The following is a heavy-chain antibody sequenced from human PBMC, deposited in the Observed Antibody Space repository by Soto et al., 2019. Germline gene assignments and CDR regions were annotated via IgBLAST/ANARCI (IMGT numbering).Heavy chain of an antibody. CDR2: IYSGDRT. V-gene: IGHV3-66*04. CDR1: GLTVKTHH. Sequence: PGGSLILSCAASGLTVKTHHMSWVRQAPGKGLEWVSVIYSGDRTKHADSVNGRFTISRDNSRNTVYLQMNSLRAEDTAMYYCASHRITIFWPGYFDYWGQGIMVTV. D-gene: IGHD3-9*01. CDR3: ASHRITIFWPGYFDY. J-gene: IGHJ4*02.